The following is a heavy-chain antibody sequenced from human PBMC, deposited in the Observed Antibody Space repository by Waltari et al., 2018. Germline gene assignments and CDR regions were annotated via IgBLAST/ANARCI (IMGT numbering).Heavy chain of an antibody. Sequence: QLQLQESGPGLVKPSETLSLTCTVSGGSISSSSYYWGWIRQPPGKGLEWIGSIYYSGSTYYNPSLKSRVTISVDTSKNQFSLKLSSVTAADTAVYYCARGTPYSSGWYIYWGQGTLVTVSS. D-gene: IGHD6-19*01. CDR1: GGSISSSSYY. CDR2: IYYSGST. J-gene: IGHJ4*02. V-gene: IGHV4-39*01. CDR3: ARGTPYSSGWYIY.